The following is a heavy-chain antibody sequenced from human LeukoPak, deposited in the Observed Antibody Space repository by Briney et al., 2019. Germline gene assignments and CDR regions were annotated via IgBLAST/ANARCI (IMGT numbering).Heavy chain of an antibody. CDR3: ARAPYYSDYGDY. D-gene: IGHD2-15*01. CDR1: GFTFSNYG. V-gene: IGHV3-33*01. CDR2: IWYDGSDK. J-gene: IGHJ4*02. Sequence: GGSLRLSCAASGFTFSNYGMHWVRQAPGKGLEWVAVIWYDGSDKYYADSVKGRFTISRDNSKNTLHLQMNSLRVEDTAVYYCARAPYYSDYGDYWGQGTLVTVSS.